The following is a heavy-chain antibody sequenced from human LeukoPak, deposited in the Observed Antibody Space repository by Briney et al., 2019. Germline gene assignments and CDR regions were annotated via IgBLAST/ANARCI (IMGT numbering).Heavy chain of an antibody. CDR1: GFTFSSYA. V-gene: IGHV3-30*04. CDR3: ARDRDGSLDY. CDR2: ISYDGSNK. Sequence: GGSLRLSCAASGFTFSSYAMHWVRQAPGKGLEWVAVISYDGSNKYYADSVKGRFTNSRDNSKNTLYLQMNSLRAEDTAVYYCARDRDGSLDYWGQGTLVTVSS. D-gene: IGHD5-24*01. J-gene: IGHJ4*02.